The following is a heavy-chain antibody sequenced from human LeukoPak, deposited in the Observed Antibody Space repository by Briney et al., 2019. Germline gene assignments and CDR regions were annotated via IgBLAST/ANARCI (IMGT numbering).Heavy chain of an antibody. CDR3: AKDLRGPSNYYDSSGYYYDY. D-gene: IGHD3-22*01. CDR1: GFTFSSYA. J-gene: IGHJ4*02. V-gene: IGHV3-23*01. Sequence: GGSLRLSCAASGFTFSSYAMSWVRQAPGKGLEWVSAVSGSGGSTYYADSVKGRFTISRDNSKNTLYLQMNSLRAEDTAVYYCAKDLRGPSNYYDSSGYYYDYWGQGTLVTVSS. CDR2: VSGSGGST.